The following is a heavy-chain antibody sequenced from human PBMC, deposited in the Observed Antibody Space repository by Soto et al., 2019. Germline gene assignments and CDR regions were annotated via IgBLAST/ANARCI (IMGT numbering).Heavy chain of an antibody. D-gene: IGHD3-10*01. J-gene: IGHJ6*02. CDR1: GGSFSGYY. CDR2: INHSGST. V-gene: IGHV4-34*01. CDR3: ARGPELLWFGDGYYGMDV. Sequence: QVQLQQWGAGLLKPSETLSLTCAVYGGSFSGYYWSWIRQPPGKGLEWIGEINHSGSTTYNPSLKSRVTISVDTSKNQFSLKLSSVTAADTAVYYCARGPELLWFGDGYYGMDVWGQGTTVTVSS.